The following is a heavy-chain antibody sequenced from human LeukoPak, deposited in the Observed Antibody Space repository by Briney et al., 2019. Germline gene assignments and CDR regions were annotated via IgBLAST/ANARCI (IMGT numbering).Heavy chain of an antibody. V-gene: IGHV4-34*01. J-gene: IGHJ4*02. CDR3: ARVSGYSGYDYDY. CDR1: GGSFRGYY. Sequence: SETLSLTCAVYGGSFRGYYWSWIRQPPGKGLEWIGEINHSGSTNYNPSLKSRVTISVDTSKNQFSLKLSSVTAADTAVYYCARVSGYSGYDYDYWGQGTLVTVSS. CDR2: INHSGST. D-gene: IGHD5-12*01.